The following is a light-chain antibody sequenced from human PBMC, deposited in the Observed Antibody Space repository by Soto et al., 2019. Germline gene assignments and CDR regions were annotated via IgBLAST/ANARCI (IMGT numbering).Light chain of an antibody. V-gene: IGKV3-20*01. CDR2: AAS. Sequence: VLTQSPGTLSLSPGEGATLSCRASQSVSSSYLAWYQQKPGQAPRLLMFAASSRATGIPARFSGSGSGTDFTLTISRLEPEDFAAYYCQQYGSSPYTFGQGTKLEI. CDR3: QQYGSSPYT. CDR1: QSVSSSY. J-gene: IGKJ2*01.